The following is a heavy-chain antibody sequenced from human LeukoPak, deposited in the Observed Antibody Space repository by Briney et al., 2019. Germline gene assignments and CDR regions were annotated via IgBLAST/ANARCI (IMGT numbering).Heavy chain of an antibody. J-gene: IGHJ5*02. V-gene: IGHV3-73*01. Sequence: GGSLRLSCAASGFTFSGSAMHWVRQASGKGLEWVGRMRSKTNNYATAYAASEKGRFTISRDDSKNTAYLQMNSLKTEDTAVYYCTSDPYGDYVGWFDPWGQGTLVTVSS. CDR2: MRSKTNNYAT. CDR3: TSDPYGDYVGWFDP. D-gene: IGHD4-17*01. CDR1: GFTFSGSA.